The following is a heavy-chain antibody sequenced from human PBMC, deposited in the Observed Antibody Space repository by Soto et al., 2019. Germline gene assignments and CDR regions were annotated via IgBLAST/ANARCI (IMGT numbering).Heavy chain of an antibody. V-gene: IGHV4-59*01. CDR3: ARGRSNAFDI. J-gene: IGHJ3*02. Sequence: SETLSLTCTVSGDSISSYYWSWIRQPPGKGLEWIGFIFYSGSTNYNPSLKSRVTISLDTSKNQFSLKLSSVTAADTAVYYCARGRSNAFDIWGQGTMVTVSS. CDR2: IFYSGST. CDR1: GDSISSYY.